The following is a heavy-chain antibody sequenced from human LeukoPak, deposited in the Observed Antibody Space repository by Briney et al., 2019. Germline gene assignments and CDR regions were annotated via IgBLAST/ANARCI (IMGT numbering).Heavy chain of an antibody. Sequence: GGSLRLSCAASGFSFSNFWMTWVRQAPGKGLEWVGNINKDGSERYYGDSVKGRFTISRDNAKNSLFLQMNSLRVEDTAVYYCVREYNSSVTDFDYWGQGTLVTVSS. CDR2: INKDGSER. CDR1: GFSFSNFW. V-gene: IGHV3-7*01. D-gene: IGHD5-24*01. J-gene: IGHJ4*02. CDR3: VREYNSSVTDFDY.